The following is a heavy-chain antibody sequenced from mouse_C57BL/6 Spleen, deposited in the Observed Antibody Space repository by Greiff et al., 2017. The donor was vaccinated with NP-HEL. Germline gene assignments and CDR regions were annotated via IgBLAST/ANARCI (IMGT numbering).Heavy chain of an antibody. J-gene: IGHJ1*03. D-gene: IGHD2-4*01. Sequence: QVQLQQSGAELVRPGTSVKVSCKASGYAFTNYLIEWVKQRPGQGFEWIGVINPGSGGTNYNEKFKGKATLTADKSSSTAYMQLSSLTSEDSAVYFCARRRDYNWYFDVWGTGTTVTVSS. CDR3: ARRRDYNWYFDV. CDR1: GYAFTNYL. V-gene: IGHV1-54*01. CDR2: INPGSGGT.